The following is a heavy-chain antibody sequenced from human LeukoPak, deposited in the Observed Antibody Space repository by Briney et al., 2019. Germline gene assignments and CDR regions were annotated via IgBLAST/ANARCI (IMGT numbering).Heavy chain of an antibody. D-gene: IGHD3-3*01. V-gene: IGHV1-8*01. CDR1: GYTFTSYD. CDR2: MNPNSGNT. CDR3: ARGVGVLRFLEWEGTYYYYGMDV. Sequence: ASVKVSCKASGYTFTSYDINWVRQATGQGLEWMGWMNPNSGNTGYAQKFQGRVTMTRNTSISTAYMELSSLRSEDTAVYYCARGVGVLRFLEWEGTYYYYGMDVWGQGTTVTVSS. J-gene: IGHJ6*02.